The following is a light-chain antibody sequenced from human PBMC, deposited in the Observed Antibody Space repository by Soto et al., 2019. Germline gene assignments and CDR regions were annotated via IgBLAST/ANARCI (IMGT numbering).Light chain of an antibody. J-gene: IGLJ3*02. Sequence: QSVLTQPPSVSGAPGHRVTISCTGSSSNIGAGYDVHWYQQLPGTAPKLLIYGNSNRPSGVPDRFSGSKSGTSASLAITGLQAEDEADYYCQSYDSSLSVWVFGGGTKVTVL. CDR1: SSNIGAGYD. CDR2: GNS. V-gene: IGLV1-40*01. CDR3: QSYDSSLSVWV.